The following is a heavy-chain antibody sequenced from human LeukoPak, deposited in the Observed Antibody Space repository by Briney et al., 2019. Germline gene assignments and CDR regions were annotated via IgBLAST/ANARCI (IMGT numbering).Heavy chain of an antibody. V-gene: IGHV3-74*01. CDR2: INSDGSST. CDR3: ARAGGGEGWYYYYGMDV. Sequence: GGSLRLSCAASGXTFSSYWMHWVRQAPGKGLVWVSRINSDGSSTSYADSVEGRFTISRDNAKNTLYLQMNSLRAEDTAVYYSARAGGGEGWYYYYGMDVWGQGTTVTVSS. D-gene: IGHD2-15*01. J-gene: IGHJ6*02. CDR1: GXTFSSYW.